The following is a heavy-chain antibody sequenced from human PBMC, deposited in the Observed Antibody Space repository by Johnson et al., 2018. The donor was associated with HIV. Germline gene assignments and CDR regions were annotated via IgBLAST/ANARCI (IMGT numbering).Heavy chain of an antibody. CDR2: IRYDGGNK. CDR3: ARESMVQGVTLYVVYAFDI. J-gene: IGHJ3*02. D-gene: IGHD3-10*01. CDR1: GFTFSSYG. V-gene: IGHV3-30*02. Sequence: QVQLLESGGGVVQPGGSLRLSCAASGFTFSSYGMHWVRQAPGKGLEWVAFIRYDGGNKYYADSVKGRFTISRDNSKNTLYMQMNSLRAEDTAVYYCARESMVQGVTLYVVYAFDIWGQGTMVTVSS.